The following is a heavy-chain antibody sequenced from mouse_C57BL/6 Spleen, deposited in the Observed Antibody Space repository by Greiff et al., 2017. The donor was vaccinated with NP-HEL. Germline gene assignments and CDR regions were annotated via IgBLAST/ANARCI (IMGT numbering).Heavy chain of an antibody. J-gene: IGHJ4*01. CDR3: ARSRGNYYAMDY. CDR2: IYPSDSET. Sequence: QVQLQQPGAELVRPGSSVKLSCKASGYTFTSYWMDWVKQRPGQGLEWIGNIYPSDSETHYNQKFKDKATLTVDKSSSTAYMQLSSLTSEDSAVYYCARSRGNYYAMDYWGQGTSVTVSS. V-gene: IGHV1-61*01. D-gene: IGHD6-1*01. CDR1: GYTFTSYW.